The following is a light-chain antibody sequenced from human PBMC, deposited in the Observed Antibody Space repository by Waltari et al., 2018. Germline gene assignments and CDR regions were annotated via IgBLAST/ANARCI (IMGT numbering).Light chain of an antibody. CDR2: NDH. Sequence: QSVLTQPPSASGTPGQRVTISCSGSSSNIESNAENWYQQLPGTAPKLLIYNDHQRPSGVPDRFSGSKSGTSAPLAISGLQSEVEADYYCASWDDSLNGVIFGGGTKLTVL. J-gene: IGLJ2*01. CDR3: ASWDDSLNGVI. V-gene: IGLV1-44*01. CDR1: SSNIESNA.